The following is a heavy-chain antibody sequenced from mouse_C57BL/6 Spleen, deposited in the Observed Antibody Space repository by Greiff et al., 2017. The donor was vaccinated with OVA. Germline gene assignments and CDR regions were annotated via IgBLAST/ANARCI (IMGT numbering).Heavy chain of an antibody. CDR3: ARQHYYGSPFAY. D-gene: IGHD1-1*01. V-gene: IGHV1-61*01. CDR2: IYPSDSET. J-gene: IGHJ3*01. Sequence: HVQLKPPWAELVRPGSSVKLSCKASGYTFTSYWMDWVKQRPGQGLEWIGNIYPSDSETHYNQKFKDKATLTVDKSSSTAYMQLSSLTSEDSAVYYCARQHYYGSPFAYWGQGTLVTVSA. CDR1: GYTFTSYW.